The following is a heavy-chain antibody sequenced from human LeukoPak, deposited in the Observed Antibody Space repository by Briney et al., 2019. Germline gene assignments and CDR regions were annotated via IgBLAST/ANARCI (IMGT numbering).Heavy chain of an antibody. Sequence: PGDSLRLTCTLSGFTVTSTHLDSVRQAPGKAPECVALIRDNGNLAYADSVKGRFSVSRDIFNNIVYLQMNSLRPEDSAMYYCTRDRAGSRSSWVEFDLWGRGTLVTVSS. V-gene: IGHV3-53*05. CDR3: TRDRAGSRSSWVEFDL. J-gene: IGHJ5*02. CDR1: GFTVTSTH. D-gene: IGHD3-10*01. CDR2: IRDNGNL.